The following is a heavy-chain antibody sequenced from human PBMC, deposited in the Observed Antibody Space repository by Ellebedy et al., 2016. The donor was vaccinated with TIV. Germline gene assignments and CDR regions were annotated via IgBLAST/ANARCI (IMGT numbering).Heavy chain of an antibody. D-gene: IGHD3-22*01. J-gene: IGHJ4*02. CDR1: GFDFDAYA. CDR2: INWNSGHI. V-gene: IGHV3-9*01. Sequence: GGSLRLXCVTSGFDFDAYAMHWVRQVAGKGLEWVSSINWNSGHIDYADSVKGRFTISRDNAKKSLYLQMNSLRAEDTALYYCAKDRSSSGYSMYYFDSWGQGTPVTVSS. CDR3: AKDRSSSGYSMYYFDS.